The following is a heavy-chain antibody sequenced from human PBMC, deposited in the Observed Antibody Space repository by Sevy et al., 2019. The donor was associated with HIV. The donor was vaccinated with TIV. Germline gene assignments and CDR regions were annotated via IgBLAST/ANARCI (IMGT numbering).Heavy chain of an antibody. D-gene: IGHD4-17*01. V-gene: IGHV3-30*18. CDR3: AKDASYGDYALFDY. J-gene: IGHJ4*02. Sequence: GGCLRLSCAASGFTFSSYGMHWVRQAPGKGLEWVAVISYDGSNKYYADSVKDRFTISRDNSKNTLYLQMNSLRAEDTAVYYCAKDASYGDYALFDYWGQGTLVTVSS. CDR1: GFTFSSYG. CDR2: ISYDGSNK.